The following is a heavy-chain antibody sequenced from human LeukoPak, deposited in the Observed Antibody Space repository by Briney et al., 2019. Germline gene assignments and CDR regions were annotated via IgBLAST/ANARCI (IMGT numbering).Heavy chain of an antibody. Sequence: GASVKVSCKASGYTFTGYYMHWVRQAPGQGLEWMGWINPNSGGTNYAQKFQGRVTMTRDTSISTAYMELSSLRSEDTAVYYCARGPVAGQAYYYYYMDVWGKGTTVTVSS. CDR1: GYTFTGYY. CDR2: INPNSGGT. J-gene: IGHJ6*03. D-gene: IGHD6-19*01. V-gene: IGHV1-2*02. CDR3: ARGPVAGQAYYYYYMDV.